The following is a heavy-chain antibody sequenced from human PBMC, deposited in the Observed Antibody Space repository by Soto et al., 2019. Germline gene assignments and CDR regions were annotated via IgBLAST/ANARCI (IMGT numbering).Heavy chain of an antibody. D-gene: IGHD3-10*01. V-gene: IGHV3-66*01. CDR2: ISSCGST. CDR3: ALNTLVRGIIGGRLDN. J-gene: IGHJ1*01. CDR1: AFIVSANY. Sequence: AGSLRLSFAASAFIVSANYRNWVRQAPGEGLEWVSVISSCGSTDYTDSVKGRFTVSRDNSKNTVYLQMTSLSVEDTSLYYCALNTLVRGIIGGRLDNWGHGT.